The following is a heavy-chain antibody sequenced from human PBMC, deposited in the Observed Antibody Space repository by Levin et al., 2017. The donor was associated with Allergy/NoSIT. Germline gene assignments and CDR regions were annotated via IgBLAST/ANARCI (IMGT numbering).Heavy chain of an antibody. D-gene: IGHD3-10*01. Sequence: GGSLRLSCEASGFSFSTYAMSWVRQAPGKGLEWVSGISGNGATTYYADSVKGRFTISRGNSKNTLYMDMTSLRADDTAVYFRARKSLSGIYAYWGQGSPVTVSS. CDR2: ISGNGATT. CDR1: GFSFSTYA. CDR3: ARKSLSGIYAY. V-gene: IGHV3-23*01. J-gene: IGHJ4*02.